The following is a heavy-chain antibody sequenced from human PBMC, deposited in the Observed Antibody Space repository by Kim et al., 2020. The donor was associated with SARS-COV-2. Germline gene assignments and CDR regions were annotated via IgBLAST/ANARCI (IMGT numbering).Heavy chain of an antibody. Sequence: ASVKVSCKASGYTFTSYGVAWVRQAPGQGLEWVGWISVYNGNTNYAQNLQARVTMTTDTSTTTAYMELRSLRSDDTAVYYCARVTLPLLGGTHNFDYWGQGTLVTVSS. CDR3: ARVTLPLLGGTHNFDY. D-gene: IGHD1-26*01. V-gene: IGHV1-18*01. J-gene: IGHJ4*02. CDR1: GYTFTSYG. CDR2: ISVYNGNT.